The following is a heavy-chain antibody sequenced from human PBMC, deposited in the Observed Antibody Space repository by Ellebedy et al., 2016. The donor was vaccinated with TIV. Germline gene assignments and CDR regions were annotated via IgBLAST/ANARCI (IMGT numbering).Heavy chain of an antibody. CDR2: ICYSGRI. Sequence: SEPLSLTXTASGVSISDTAYYWAWIRQPPGKGLEWIGSICYSGRIYYNSSLKSRVTISMDSSKNQFSFNVTSVTAADTSVYYCSGEEYNSSQRDWGQGTLVTVSS. J-gene: IGHJ4*02. D-gene: IGHD1-1*01. CDR3: SGEEYNSSQRD. CDR1: GVSISDTAYY. V-gene: IGHV4-39*02.